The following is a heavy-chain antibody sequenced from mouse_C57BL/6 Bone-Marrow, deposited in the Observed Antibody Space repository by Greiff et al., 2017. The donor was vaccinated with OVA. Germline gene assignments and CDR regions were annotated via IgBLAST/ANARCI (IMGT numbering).Heavy chain of an antibody. J-gene: IGHJ2*01. V-gene: IGHV14-4*01. CDR3: TTSFPGSSAFDY. CDR2: IAPENGDT. Sequence: EVKLMESGAELVRPGASVKLSCTASGFNIKDDYMHWVKQRPDQGLEWIGWIAPENGDTEYASKFQGKATITADTSSNTAYLQLSSLTSEDTAVYYCTTSFPGSSAFDYWGQGTTLTVSS. CDR1: GFNIKDDY. D-gene: IGHD1-1*01.